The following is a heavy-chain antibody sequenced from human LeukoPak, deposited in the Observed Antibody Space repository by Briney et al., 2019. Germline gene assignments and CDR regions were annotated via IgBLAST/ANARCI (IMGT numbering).Heavy chain of an antibody. CDR2: ISGSGYST. J-gene: IGHJ4*02. Sequence: PGGSLRLSCAASGFTFSTYAMSWVRQAPGKGLEWVSDISGSGYSTNYADSVKGRFTISRDNSKKTLYLQMSSLRAEDTAVYYCAKDRGYCSGGSCYWGFYFDYWGQGTLVTVSS. D-gene: IGHD2-15*01. V-gene: IGHV3-23*01. CDR3: AKDRGYCSGGSCYWGFYFDY. CDR1: GFTFSTYA.